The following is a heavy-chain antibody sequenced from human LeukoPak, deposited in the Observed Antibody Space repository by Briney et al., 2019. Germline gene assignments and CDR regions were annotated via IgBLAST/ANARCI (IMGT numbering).Heavy chain of an antibody. CDR3: ARDRVVVVPANYYYYGMDV. J-gene: IGHJ6*02. Sequence: ETLSLTCTVSGGSISSYYWSWVRQAPGKGLEWVANIKQDGSEKYYVDSVKGRFTISRDNAKNSLYLQMNSLRAEDTAVYYCARDRVVVVPANYYYYGMDVWGQGTTVTVSS. CDR1: GGSISSYY. CDR2: IKQDGSEK. V-gene: IGHV3-7*01. D-gene: IGHD2-2*01.